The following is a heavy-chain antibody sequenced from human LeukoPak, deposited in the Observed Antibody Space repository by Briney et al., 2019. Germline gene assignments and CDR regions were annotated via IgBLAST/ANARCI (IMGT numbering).Heavy chain of an antibody. CDR2: ISSSSSYI. CDR1: GFTFSSYS. CDR3: ARGGRGGYCSGGSCYSGHGMDV. D-gene: IGHD2-15*01. Sequence: GGSLRLSCAASGFTFSSYSMNRVRQAPGKGLEWVSSISSSSSYIYYADSVKGRFTISRDNAKNSLYLQMNSLRAEDTAVYYCARGGRGGYCSGGSCYSGHGMDVWGKGTTVTVSS. V-gene: IGHV3-21*01. J-gene: IGHJ6*04.